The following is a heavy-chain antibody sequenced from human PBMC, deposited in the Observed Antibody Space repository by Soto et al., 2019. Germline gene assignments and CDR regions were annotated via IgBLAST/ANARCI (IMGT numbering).Heavy chain of an antibody. V-gene: IGHV4-59*01. CDR2: IYNSGST. CDR3: ARARITMVREVIKYNMDV. Sequence: SETLSLTCTVSGGSISTYYWSWIRRPPGKGLEWIGYIYNSGSTHSNPSLQSRVTISVDTSKNQFSLKLSSVTAADTAIYYCARARITMVREVIKYNMDVWGQGATVTVSS. CDR1: GGSISTYY. J-gene: IGHJ6*02. D-gene: IGHD3-10*01.